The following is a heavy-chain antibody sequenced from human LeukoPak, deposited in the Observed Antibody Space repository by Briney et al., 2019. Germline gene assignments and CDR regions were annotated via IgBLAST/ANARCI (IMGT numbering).Heavy chain of an antibody. J-gene: IGHJ4*02. CDR2: ISSSSSYI. Sequence: GGSLRLSCAASGFTFSSYWMNWVRQAPGKGLEWVSSISSSSSYIYYADSVKGRFTISRDNAKNSLYLQMNSLRAEDTAVYYCARDETGGYDQYFDYWGQGTLVTVSS. D-gene: IGHD5-12*01. CDR1: GFTFSSYW. CDR3: ARDETGGYDQYFDY. V-gene: IGHV3-21*01.